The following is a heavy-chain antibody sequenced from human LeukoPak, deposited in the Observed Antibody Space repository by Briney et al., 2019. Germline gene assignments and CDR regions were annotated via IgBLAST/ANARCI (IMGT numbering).Heavy chain of an antibody. D-gene: IGHD3-10*01. Sequence: ASVKVSCKASGYTFTSYGISWVRQAPGQGLEWMGWISAYNGNTNYAQKLQGRVTMTTDTSTSTAYMELRSLRSDDTAVYYCARVYRGSGSYYNGNYYYYMDVWGKGTTVTISS. CDR2: ISAYNGNT. V-gene: IGHV1-18*01. CDR3: ARVYRGSGSYYNGNYYYYMDV. J-gene: IGHJ6*03. CDR1: GYTFTSYG.